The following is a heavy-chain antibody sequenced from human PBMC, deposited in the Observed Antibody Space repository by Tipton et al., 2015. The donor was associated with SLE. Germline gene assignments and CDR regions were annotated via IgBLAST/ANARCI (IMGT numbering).Heavy chain of an antibody. CDR2: IIPSAGST. CDR3: AREESGGYWDY. J-gene: IGHJ4*02. V-gene: IGHV1-46*01. D-gene: IGHD2-15*01. Sequence: QVQLVQSGPEVKQPGASVKVSCKASGYTFTSYYIHWVRQAPGQGLEWMGIIIPSAGSTNYAQKFQGRVTMTRDTSTSTVYMELSSLTSEDTAVYFCAREESGGYWDYWGQGILVTVSS. CDR1: GYTFTSYY.